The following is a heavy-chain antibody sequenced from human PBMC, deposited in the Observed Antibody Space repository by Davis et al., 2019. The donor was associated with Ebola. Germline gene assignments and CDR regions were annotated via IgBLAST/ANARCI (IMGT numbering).Heavy chain of an antibody. CDR2: ISYDGSNK. CDR1: GFTFSSYA. Sequence: GGSLRLSCAASGFTFSSYAMHWVRQAPGKGLEWVAVISYDGSNKYYADSVKGRFTISRDNSKNTLYLQMNSLRAEDTAVYYCAREGGYNFYYYGMDVWGQGTTVTVSS. J-gene: IGHJ6*02. D-gene: IGHD5-24*01. V-gene: IGHV3-30-3*01. CDR3: AREGGYNFYYYGMDV.